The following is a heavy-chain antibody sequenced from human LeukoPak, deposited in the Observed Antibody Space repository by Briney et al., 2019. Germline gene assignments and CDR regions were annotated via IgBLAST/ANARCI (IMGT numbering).Heavy chain of an antibody. CDR1: GFTFDDYT. J-gene: IGHJ4*02. V-gene: IGHV3-43*01. CDR3: ATERQKYFDY. CDR2: ITWDGGST. Sequence: GGSLRLSCAASGFTFDDYTMHWIRQAPGKGLEWVSLITWDGGSTFYADSVKGRFTISRDNSKNSLSLQMNSLRSEDTALYYCATERQKYFDYWGQGTLVTVSS.